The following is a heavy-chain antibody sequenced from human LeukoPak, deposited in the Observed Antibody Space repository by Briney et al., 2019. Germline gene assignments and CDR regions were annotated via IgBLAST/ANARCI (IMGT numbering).Heavy chain of an antibody. D-gene: IGHD4/OR15-4a*01. J-gene: IGHJ6*03. CDR2: IYYSGST. V-gene: IGHV4-39*07. CDR3: ARASLLTDYYYMDV. Sequence: PSEILSLTCTVSGGSISSNSFYWGWIRQPPGKGLEWIGSIYYSGSTYYNPSLESRVTISVDTSKNQFSLKLASVTAADTAVYYCARASLLTDYYYMDVWGKGATVTISS. CDR1: GGSISSNSFY.